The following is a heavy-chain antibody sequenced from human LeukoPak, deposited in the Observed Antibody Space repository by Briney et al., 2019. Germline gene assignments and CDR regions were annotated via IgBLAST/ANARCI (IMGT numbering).Heavy chain of an antibody. V-gene: IGHV4-59*01. D-gene: IGHD4-23*01. J-gene: IGHJ3*02. CDR3: ARAELPPDAFDI. CDR2: ISYSGST. Sequence: PSETLSLTCAVSGGSISSYYWSWIRQPPGKGLEWIGYISYSGSTKYNPSLKSRVTISVDTSKNQFSLKLSSVTAADTAVYYCARAELPPDAFDIWGQGTMVTVSS. CDR1: GGSISSYY.